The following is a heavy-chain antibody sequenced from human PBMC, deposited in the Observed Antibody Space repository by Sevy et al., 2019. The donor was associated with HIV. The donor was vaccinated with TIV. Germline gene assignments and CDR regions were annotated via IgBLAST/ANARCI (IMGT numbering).Heavy chain of an antibody. V-gene: IGHV3-23*01. CDR3: AKDEWDSRSRYKDY. CDR2: ISGRGDTT. J-gene: IGHJ4*02. CDR1: GFTFSSYA. Sequence: GGSLRLSCAASGFTFSSYAMNWVRQAPGKGLEWVSTISGRGDTTYYADSVKGRFTISRDNSKNTLYLQMNSLRAEDTAIYYCAKDEWDSRSRYKDYWGQGTLVTVSS. D-gene: IGHD6-13*01.